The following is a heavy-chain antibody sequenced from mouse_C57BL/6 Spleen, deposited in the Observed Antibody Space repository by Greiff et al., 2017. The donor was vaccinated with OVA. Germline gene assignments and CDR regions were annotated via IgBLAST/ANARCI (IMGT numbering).Heavy chain of an antibody. V-gene: IGHV1-53*01. CDR1: GYTFTSYW. D-gene: IGHD2-4*01. J-gene: IGHJ2*01. CDR3: ARSGGLPYYFDY. CDR2: INPSNGGT. Sequence: VQLQQPGTELVKPGASVKLSCKASGYTFTSYWMHWVKQRPGQGLEWIGNINPSNGGTNYNEKFKSKATLTVDKSSSTAYMQLSSLTSEESAVDYCARSGGLPYYFDYWGQGTTLTVSS.